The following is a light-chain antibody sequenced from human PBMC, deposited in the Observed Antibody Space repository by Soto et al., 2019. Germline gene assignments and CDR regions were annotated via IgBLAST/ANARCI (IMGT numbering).Light chain of an antibody. Sequence: EIVFTQSPGTLSLSPGERATLSCRASQSVSNNYLAWYQQKPGQAPRLLIYGASNRATGIPDRFSGSGSGTDFTLTISTLEPEDFAVYYCQQYGSSGTFGQWTKGDIK. CDR2: GAS. CDR3: QQYGSSGT. V-gene: IGKV3-20*01. CDR1: QSVSNNY. J-gene: IGKJ1*01.